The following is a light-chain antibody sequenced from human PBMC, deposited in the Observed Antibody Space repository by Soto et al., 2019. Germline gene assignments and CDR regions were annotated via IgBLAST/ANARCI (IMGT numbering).Light chain of an antibody. Sequence: QSALTQPASVSGSPGQSITISCTGTSSDVGGYNYVSWYQQHPGKAPKLMIYDVSNRPSGVSNRFSGSKSGNTASLTISGLQAEDEAYYCCSSYASISTGVFGGGTKLTVL. CDR1: SSDVGGYNY. CDR2: DVS. CDR3: SSYASISTGV. J-gene: IGLJ2*01. V-gene: IGLV2-14*01.